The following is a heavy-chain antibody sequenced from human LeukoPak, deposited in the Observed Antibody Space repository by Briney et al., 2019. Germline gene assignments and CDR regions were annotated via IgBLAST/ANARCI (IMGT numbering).Heavy chain of an antibody. D-gene: IGHD4/OR15-4a*01. V-gene: IGHV1-8*01. CDR1: GYTFTSYD. Sequence: ASVKVSCKASGYTFTSYDINWVRQATGQGLEWMGWMNPNSGNTGYAQKFQGRVTMTRNTSISTAYMELSSLRSEDTAVYYCARAEVRYYYYYYGMDVWGQGTTVTVSS. CDR3: ARAEVRYYYYYYGMDV. J-gene: IGHJ6*02. CDR2: MNPNSGNT.